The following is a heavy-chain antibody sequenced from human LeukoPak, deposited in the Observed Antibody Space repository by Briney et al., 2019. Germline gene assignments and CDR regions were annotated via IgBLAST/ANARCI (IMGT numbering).Heavy chain of an antibody. D-gene: IGHD6-19*01. V-gene: IGHV3-72*01. CDR3: ARVPGIAVAGVNYYYYYGMDV. CDR1: GFTFSDHY. Sequence: GGSLRLSCAASGFTFSDHYMDWVRQAPGKGLEWVGRTRNKANSYTTEYAASVKGRFTISRDDSKNSLYLQMNSLKTEDTAVYYCARVPGIAVAGVNYYYYYGMDVWGQGTTVTVSS. J-gene: IGHJ6*02. CDR2: TRNKANSYTT.